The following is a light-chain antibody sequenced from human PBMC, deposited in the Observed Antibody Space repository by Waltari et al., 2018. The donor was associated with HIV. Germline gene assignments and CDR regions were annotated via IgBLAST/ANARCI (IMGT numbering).Light chain of an antibody. CDR1: LSVRGN. CDR3: QQYNDWPLT. J-gene: IGKJ4*01. CDR2: GAS. V-gene: IGKV3-15*01. Sequence: EIVMTQSPGTLSVSPGETATLSCRASLSVRGNLAWYQQKPGQPPRLLIYGASTRATGIPARFSGSGSGTDFTLTISSLQSEDFAVYLCQQYNDWPLTFGGGAKVEIK.